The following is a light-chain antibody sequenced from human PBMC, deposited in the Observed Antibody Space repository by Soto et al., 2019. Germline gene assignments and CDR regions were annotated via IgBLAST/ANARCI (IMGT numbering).Light chain of an antibody. Sequence: SAVPQLASVSGSPVPSITYSCTGTSRDVGGYNYVSWYQQRPGKAPKLMIYNVNNRPSGVSDRFSGSKSGNTASLTISGLQAEDEADYYCNSYSNSTTLYVFGTGTKVTVL. V-gene: IGLV2-14*01. CDR1: SRDVGGYNY. CDR3: NSYSNSTTLYV. CDR2: NVN. J-gene: IGLJ1*01.